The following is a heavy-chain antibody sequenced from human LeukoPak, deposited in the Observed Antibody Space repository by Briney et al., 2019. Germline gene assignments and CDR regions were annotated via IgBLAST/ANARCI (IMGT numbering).Heavy chain of an antibody. V-gene: IGHV3-11*04. CDR1: GFTFSDYY. J-gene: IGHJ3*02. Sequence: PGGSLRLSCAASGFTFSDYYMSWIRQAPGKGLEWVSYISSSGSTIYYADSVKGRFTISRDNAKNSLYLQMNSLRAEDTAVYYCARFPTRESAYAFDIWGQGTMVTVSS. CDR3: ARFPTRESAYAFDI. CDR2: ISSSGSTI.